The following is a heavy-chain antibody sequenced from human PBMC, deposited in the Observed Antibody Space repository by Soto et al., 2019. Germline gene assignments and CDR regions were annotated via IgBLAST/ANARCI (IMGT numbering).Heavy chain of an antibody. CDR1: GGSISRYY. Sequence: SETLSLTCTVSGGSISRYYWSWIRQPPGKGLEWIGYMYNTGRTVYNPSLKGRVTISVDTSKNQFSLKLTSVTAADTAVYYCARDKITGLFDYWGQGTLVTVSS. V-gene: IGHV4-59*12. CDR3: ARDKITGLFDY. J-gene: IGHJ4*02. CDR2: MYNTGRT. D-gene: IGHD2-8*02.